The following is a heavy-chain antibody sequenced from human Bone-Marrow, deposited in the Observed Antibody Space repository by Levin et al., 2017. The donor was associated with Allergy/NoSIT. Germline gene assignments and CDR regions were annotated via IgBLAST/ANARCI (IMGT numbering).Heavy chain of an antibody. Sequence: SGPTLVKPTQTLTLTCTFSGFSLSTSGMCVSWIRQPPGKALEWLARIDWDDDKYYSTSLKTRLIISKDTSKNQVVLTMTNMDPVDTATYYCARATNHYYGRGFDYWGQGTLVTFSS. J-gene: IGHJ4*02. CDR3: ARATNHYYGRGFDY. V-gene: IGHV2-70*11. D-gene: IGHD3-10*01. CDR2: IDWDDDK. CDR1: GFSLSTSGMC.